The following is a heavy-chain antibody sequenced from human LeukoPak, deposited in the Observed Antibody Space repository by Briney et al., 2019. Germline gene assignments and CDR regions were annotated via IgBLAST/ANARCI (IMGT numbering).Heavy chain of an antibody. CDR3: ARGDGTRYYFDY. Sequence: SQTLSLTCAISGDRVSSNSAAWNWMRQSPSRGLEWLGRTYYRSKWYNDYAVSVKSRITINPDTSKNQFSLQLNSVTPEDTAVYYCARGDGTRYYFDYWGQGTLVTVSS. CDR1: GDRVSSNSAA. V-gene: IGHV6-1*01. CDR2: TYYRSKWYN. J-gene: IGHJ4*02. D-gene: IGHD1-14*01.